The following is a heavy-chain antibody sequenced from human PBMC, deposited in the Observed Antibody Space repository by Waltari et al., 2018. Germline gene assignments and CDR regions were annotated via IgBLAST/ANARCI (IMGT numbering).Heavy chain of an antibody. CDR1: GYTFTSYD. J-gene: IGHJ4*02. Sequence: QVQLVQSGAEVKKPGASVKVSCKASGYTFTSYDINWVRQATGQGLEWMGWMNPNSGNTGYAQKFQGRVTMTRNTSISTAYMELSSLRSEDTAVYYCARVQLGAVWGGTYYFDYWGQGTLVTVSS. CDR2: MNPNSGNT. CDR3: ARVQLGAVWGGTYYFDY. V-gene: IGHV1-8*01. D-gene: IGHD3-16*01.